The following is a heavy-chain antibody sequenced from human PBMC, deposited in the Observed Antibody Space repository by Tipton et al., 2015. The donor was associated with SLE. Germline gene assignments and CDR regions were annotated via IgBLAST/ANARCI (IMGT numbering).Heavy chain of an antibody. V-gene: IGHV3-30*03. Sequence: SLRLSCAASGFTFSTSVMHWVRQTPGKGLEWVAGISYDGNSEHYADSVKGRFTISRDNSRNTVDLQMNSLRVDDTAVYYCARDIWSGDYKYFDYWGQGTLVTVSS. CDR2: ISYDGNSE. CDR1: GFTFSTSV. CDR3: ARDIWSGDYKYFDY. D-gene: IGHD3-3*01. J-gene: IGHJ4*02.